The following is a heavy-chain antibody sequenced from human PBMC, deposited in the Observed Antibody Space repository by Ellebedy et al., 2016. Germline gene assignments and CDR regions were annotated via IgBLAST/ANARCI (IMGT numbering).Heavy chain of an antibody. CDR1: GFTVSSNY. D-gene: IGHD6-19*01. J-gene: IGHJ5*01. Sequence: GESLKISXAASGFTVSSNYMSWVRQAPGKGLEWVSAIGGSGDSTYYADSVKGRFTISRDNSKSTLYLQMNGLRAEDSAIYYCAKDQNQSAWYGWFDSWGQGALVTVSS. CDR3: AKDQNQSAWYGWFDS. CDR2: IGGSGDST. V-gene: IGHV3-23*01.